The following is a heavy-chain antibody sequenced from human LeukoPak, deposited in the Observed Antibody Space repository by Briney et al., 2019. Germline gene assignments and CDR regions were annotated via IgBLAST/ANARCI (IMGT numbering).Heavy chain of an antibody. CDR3: VRDLGIAVAPGY. D-gene: IGHD6-19*01. CDR2: INSDGSST. J-gene: IGHJ4*02. Sequence: GGSLRLSCAASEFTFSRNWMHWVRPAPGKGLVWVSRINSDGSSTNYADSVKGRFTISRDNAKNTLHLQMNSLRAEDTAVYYCVRDLGIAVAPGYWGQGTLVTVSS. V-gene: IGHV3-74*01. CDR1: EFTFSRNW.